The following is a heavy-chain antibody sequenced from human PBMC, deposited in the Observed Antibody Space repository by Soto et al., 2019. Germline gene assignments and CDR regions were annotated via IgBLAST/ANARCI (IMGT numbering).Heavy chain of an antibody. CDR2: ISGSDGNT. D-gene: IGHD2-21*02. CDR3: GTDCYSDCPHDVDY. J-gene: IGHJ4*02. Sequence: PGGSLRLSCAASGFTFSNYAMTWVRQAPGKGLEWVSGISGSDGNTYYADSVKGRFTISRDNAKNTLFLQMNSLRAEDTAVYYCGTDCYSDCPHDVDYWGQGTLVTVSS. V-gene: IGHV3-23*01. CDR1: GFTFSNYA.